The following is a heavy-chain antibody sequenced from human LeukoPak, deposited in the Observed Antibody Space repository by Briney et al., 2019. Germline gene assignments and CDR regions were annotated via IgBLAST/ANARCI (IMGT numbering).Heavy chain of an antibody. D-gene: IGHD5-18*01. CDR2: IKQDGSEK. J-gene: IGHJ4*02. Sequence: PGGSLRLSCAASGFTFSSYWMSWVRQAPGKGLEWVANIKQDGSEKYYVDSVKGRFTIARDNAKNSLYLQMNSLRAEDTAVYYCARVKGYSYGAGFDYWGQGTLVTVSS. CDR3: ARVKGYSYGAGFDY. CDR1: GFTFSSYW. V-gene: IGHV3-7*01.